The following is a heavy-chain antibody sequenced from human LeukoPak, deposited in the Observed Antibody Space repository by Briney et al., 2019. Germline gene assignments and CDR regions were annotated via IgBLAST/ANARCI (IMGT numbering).Heavy chain of an antibody. CDR3: AKGGRWDYYDSSH. J-gene: IGHJ3*01. D-gene: IGHD3-22*01. Sequence: PGGSLRLSCAVSGFTFSSYAMTWVRQAPGKGLEWVSGISGSGGSTYYADSVKGRLTISRDNSKNTLYLQMNSLRAEDTAVYYCAKGGRWDYYDSSHWGQGTMVTVSS. CDR1: GFTFSSYA. V-gene: IGHV3-23*01. CDR2: ISGSGGST.